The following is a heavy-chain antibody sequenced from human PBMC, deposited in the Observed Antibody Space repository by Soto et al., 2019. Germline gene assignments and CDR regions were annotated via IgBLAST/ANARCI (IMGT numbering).Heavy chain of an antibody. CDR2: TRNKANNYIT. D-gene: IGHD1-26*01. J-gene: IGHJ4*02. CDR1: GFTLSDHY. Sequence: PGGSLRLSCAASGFTLSDHYMDWVRQAPGKGLEWLGRTRNKANNYITEYATSVKGGFTISRDDSKNSVYLQLNSLKSEDTAVYYCGRWTSGSPDCWGQGTLVTVSS. V-gene: IGHV3-72*01. CDR3: GRWTSGSPDC.